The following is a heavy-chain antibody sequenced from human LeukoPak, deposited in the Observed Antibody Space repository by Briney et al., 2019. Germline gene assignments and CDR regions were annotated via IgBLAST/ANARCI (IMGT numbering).Heavy chain of an antibody. CDR2: IYYSGST. CDR1: GGSISSYY. V-gene: IGHV4-59*08. CDR3: ARQGGSGTTGTTFAFDI. D-gene: IGHD1-1*01. Sequence: PSETLSLTCTVSGGSISSYYWSWIRQPPGKGLEWIGYIYYSGSTNYDPSLKSRVTISVDTSKNQLSLKLSSVTAADTAVCYCARQGGSGTTGTTFAFDIWGQGTMVTVSS. J-gene: IGHJ3*02.